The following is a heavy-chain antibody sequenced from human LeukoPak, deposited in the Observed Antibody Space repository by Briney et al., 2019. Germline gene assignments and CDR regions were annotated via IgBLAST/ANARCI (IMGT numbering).Heavy chain of an antibody. D-gene: IGHD6-19*01. V-gene: IGHV3-7*05. J-gene: IGHJ4*02. Sequence: GGSLRLSCTASGFTFNTYWMTWVRQAPGKGLEWVANIKQDGSEKYYVDSVKGRFTISRDNAKNSLYLQMNSLGAEDTAVYYCARLSSSGWPYYFDYWGQGTLVTVSS. CDR3: ARLSSSGWPYYFDY. CDR2: IKQDGSEK. CDR1: GFTFNTYW.